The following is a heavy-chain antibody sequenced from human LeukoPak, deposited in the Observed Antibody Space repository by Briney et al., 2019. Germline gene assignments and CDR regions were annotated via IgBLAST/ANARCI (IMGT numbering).Heavy chain of an antibody. V-gene: IGHV3-33*01. D-gene: IGHD4-17*01. J-gene: IGHJ4*02. Sequence: GGSLRLSCAASGFSFSNYGMHWVRQAPGKGLQWVAVAWYDGSTKYYEDSVKGRFTISRDNSKNTLYLEINSLRAEDTAVYYCATPPNYGVLGGYWGQGTLVTVSS. CDR2: AWYDGSTK. CDR3: ATPPNYGVLGGY. CDR1: GFSFSNYG.